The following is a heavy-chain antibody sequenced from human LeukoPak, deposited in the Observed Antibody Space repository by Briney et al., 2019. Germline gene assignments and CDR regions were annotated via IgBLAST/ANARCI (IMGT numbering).Heavy chain of an antibody. D-gene: IGHD6-13*01. Sequence: GASVKVSCKASGYTFTSYGISWVRQAPGRGLEWMGWISAYNGNTNYAQKLQGRATMTTDTSTSTAYMELGSLRSDDTAVYYCVRWAGRLISSSWSDYWGQGTLVTVSS. J-gene: IGHJ4*02. V-gene: IGHV1-18*01. CDR1: GYTFTSYG. CDR2: ISAYNGNT. CDR3: VRWAGRLISSSWSDY.